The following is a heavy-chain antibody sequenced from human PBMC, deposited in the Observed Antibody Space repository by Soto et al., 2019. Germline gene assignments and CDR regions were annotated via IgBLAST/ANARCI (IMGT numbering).Heavy chain of an antibody. V-gene: IGHV1-69*13. CDR3: ARDYYGSGSHIYYYYGMDV. Sequence: SVKVSCKASGGTFSSYAISWVRQAPGQGLEWMGGIIPIFGTANYAQKFQGRVTITADESTSTAYMELSSLRSEDTAVYYCARDYYGSGSHIYYYYGMDVWGQGTTVTVSS. CDR2: IIPIFGTA. J-gene: IGHJ6*02. CDR1: GGTFSSYA. D-gene: IGHD3-10*01.